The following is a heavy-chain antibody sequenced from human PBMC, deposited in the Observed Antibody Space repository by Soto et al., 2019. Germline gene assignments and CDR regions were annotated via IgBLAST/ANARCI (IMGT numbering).Heavy chain of an antibody. J-gene: IGHJ4*02. Sequence: QTLSLTCAISGDSVSSNSAAWNWIRLSPSRGLEWLGKTYYRSKWYNDYALSVKSRITINPDTSRNQFSLQLNSVTPEDTAVYYCVRAHIPGNQLDYWGQGRLVTVS. V-gene: IGHV6-1*01. D-gene: IGHD1-1*01. CDR3: VRAHIPGNQLDY. CDR1: GDSVSSNSAA. CDR2: TYYRSKWYN.